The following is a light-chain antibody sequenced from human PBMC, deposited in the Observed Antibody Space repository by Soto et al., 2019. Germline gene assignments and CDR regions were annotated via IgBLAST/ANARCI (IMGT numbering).Light chain of an antibody. CDR2: GAS. CDR3: QQYSSSPIT. J-gene: IGKJ1*01. Sequence: ETVLTQSPGTLSLSPGERATLSCRASESVSNDYLAWYQQRPAQAPRLLIYGASSRATGIPDRFSGSGSGTDFALTISRLEPEDFAVYYCQQYSSSPITVGQGTKVDSK. CDR1: ESVSNDY. V-gene: IGKV3-20*01.